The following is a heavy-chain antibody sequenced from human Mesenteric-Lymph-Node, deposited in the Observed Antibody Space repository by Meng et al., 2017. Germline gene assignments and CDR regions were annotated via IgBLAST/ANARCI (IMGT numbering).Heavy chain of an antibody. D-gene: IGHD1-26*01. CDR2: ISGSGGST. V-gene: IGHV3-23*01. J-gene: IGHJ6*02. Sequence: GGSLRLSCAASGFTFSSYAMSWVRQAPGKGLEWVSAISGSGGSTYYADSVKGRFTISRDNSKNTLYLQMNSLRAEDTAVYYCAKGGGGHYYYYYGMDVWGQGTMVTVSS. CDR1: GFTFSSYA. CDR3: AKGGGGHYYYYYGMDV.